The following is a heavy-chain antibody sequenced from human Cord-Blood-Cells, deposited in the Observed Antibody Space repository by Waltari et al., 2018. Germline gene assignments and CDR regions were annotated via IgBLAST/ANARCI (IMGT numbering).Heavy chain of an antibody. D-gene: IGHD2-2*01. Sequence: QVQLVQSGAEVKKPGASVKVSCKASGYTFTSYDINWVRQATAQGLAGMGWMNPNSGNTVYAQKFQGRVTITRNTSIRTAYMELSSLRSEDTAMYYGARVESSDQLLWGYYYYYYMDVWGKGTTVTVSS. V-gene: IGHV1-8*01. CDR1: GYTFTSYD. CDR2: MNPNSGNT. CDR3: ARVESSDQLLWGYYYYYYMDV. J-gene: IGHJ6*03.